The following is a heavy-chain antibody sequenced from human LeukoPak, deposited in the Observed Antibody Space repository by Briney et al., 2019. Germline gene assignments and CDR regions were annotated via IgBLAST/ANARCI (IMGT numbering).Heavy chain of an antibody. CDR2: INHSGST. CDR1: GGSFSGYY. V-gene: IGHV4-34*01. J-gene: IGHJ4*02. Sequence: SETLSLTCAVYGGSFSGYYWSWIRQPPGKGLEWIGEINHSGSTNYNPSLKSRVTISADTSKNQFSLKLSSVTAADTAVYYCARVFGYSYGPYYFDYWGQGTLVTVSS. D-gene: IGHD5-18*01. CDR3: ARVFGYSYGPYYFDY.